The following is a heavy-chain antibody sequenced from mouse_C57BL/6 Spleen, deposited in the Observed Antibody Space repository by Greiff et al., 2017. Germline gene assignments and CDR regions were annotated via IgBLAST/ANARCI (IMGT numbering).Heavy chain of an antibody. J-gene: IGHJ4*01. Sequence: QVQLQQSGAELARPGASVKMSCKASGYTFTSYTMHWVKQRPGQGLEWIGYINPSSGYTKYNQKFKDKATLTADKSSSTAYMQLSSLTSEDSAVYYCARCRGSSYDYAMDYWGQGTSVTVSS. CDR1: GYTFTSYT. CDR2: INPSSGYT. D-gene: IGHD1-1*01. V-gene: IGHV1-4*01. CDR3: ARCRGSSYDYAMDY.